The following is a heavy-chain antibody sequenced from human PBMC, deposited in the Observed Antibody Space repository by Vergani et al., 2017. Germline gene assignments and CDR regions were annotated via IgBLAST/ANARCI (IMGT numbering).Heavy chain of an antibody. J-gene: IGHJ6*02. Sequence: EVQLVESGGGLVQPGGSLRLSCAASGFTFSSYSMNWVRQAPGKGLEWVSYISSSSSTIYYADSVKGRFTISRDNAKNSLYLQMNSLRAEDTAVYYCAREYDFWSGYIPYYYYYGMDVWGQGTTVTVSS. CDR1: GFTFSSYS. CDR2: ISSSSSTI. D-gene: IGHD3-3*01. V-gene: IGHV3-48*01. CDR3: AREYDFWSGYIPYYYYYGMDV.